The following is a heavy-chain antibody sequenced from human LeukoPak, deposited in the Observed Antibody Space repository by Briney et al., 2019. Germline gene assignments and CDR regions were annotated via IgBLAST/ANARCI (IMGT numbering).Heavy chain of an antibody. CDR3: ARSILGYSSGWFIDY. CDR1: GGTFSSYA. Sequence: GASVKVSCKASGGTFSSYAISWVRQAPGQGLEWMGWMNPNSGNTGYAQKFQGRVTMTRNTSISTAYMELSSLRSEDTAVYYCARSILGYSSGWFIDYWGQGTLVTVSS. D-gene: IGHD6-19*01. V-gene: IGHV1-8*02. J-gene: IGHJ4*02. CDR2: MNPNSGNT.